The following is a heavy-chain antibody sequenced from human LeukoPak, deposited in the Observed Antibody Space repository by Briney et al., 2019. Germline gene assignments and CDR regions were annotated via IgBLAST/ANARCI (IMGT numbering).Heavy chain of an antibody. CDR1: GFTFRSYA. D-gene: IGHD1-26*01. CDR3: AKVLSGSQDY. J-gene: IGHJ4*02. Sequence: PGGSLRLSCAASGFTFRSYAMSWVRQAPGKGLEWVSTIGGGGESTYYADSVKGRFTISRDNSKNTVYLQMNSLRAEDTAVYYCAKVLSGSQDYWGQGTLVTVFS. V-gene: IGHV3-23*01. CDR2: IGGGGEST.